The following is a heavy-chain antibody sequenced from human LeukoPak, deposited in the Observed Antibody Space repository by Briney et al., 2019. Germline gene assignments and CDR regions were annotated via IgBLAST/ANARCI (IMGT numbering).Heavy chain of an antibody. CDR1: GGSISRGSYY. CDR3: ARQTFGVSYFDS. CDR2: IYNSGTT. J-gene: IGHJ4*02. D-gene: IGHD3-10*01. V-gene: IGHV4-61*02. Sequence: SETLSLTCIVSGGSISRGSYYWNWIRQPAGKGLEWMGRIYNSGTTNYNPSLNSRVTISTDMSKNQISLKLSSVTAADTAVYYCARQTFGVSYFDSWGQGTLVVVSS.